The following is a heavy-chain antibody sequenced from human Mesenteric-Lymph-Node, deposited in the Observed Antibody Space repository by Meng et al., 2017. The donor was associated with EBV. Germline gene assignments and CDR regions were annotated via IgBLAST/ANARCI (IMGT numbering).Heavy chain of an antibody. V-gene: IGHV1-18*01. J-gene: IGHJ5*02. CDR1: GYTFTGYG. Sequence: QVQVVQSGAGVKKPGASVTVPCKASGYTFTGYGINWVRQAPGQGLEWMGYISTYNGNTNYAQKLQGRLTMTTDTSTSTAYMELTSLTSDDTAVYYCARGNGATTWGQGTLVTVSS. D-gene: IGHD5-24*01. CDR2: ISTYNGNT. CDR3: ARGNGATT.